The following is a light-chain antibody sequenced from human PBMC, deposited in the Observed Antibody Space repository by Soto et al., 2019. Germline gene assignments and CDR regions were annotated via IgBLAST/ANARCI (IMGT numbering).Light chain of an antibody. Sequence: EIVLTQSPGTLSLSPGQRATLSCRASQRLSASDIAWYQQKPGQAPKFLIYGVSSRATGIPDRFSGSGSGTDFTLTISRLEPEDFAVYYCQQYGSSPLWTFGQGTKVDI. V-gene: IGKV3-20*01. J-gene: IGKJ1*01. CDR2: GVS. CDR1: QRLSASD. CDR3: QQYGSSPLWT.